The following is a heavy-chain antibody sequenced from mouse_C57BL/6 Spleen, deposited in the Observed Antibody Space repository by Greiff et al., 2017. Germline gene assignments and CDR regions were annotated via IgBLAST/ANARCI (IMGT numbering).Heavy chain of an antibody. CDR2: IHPNSGST. Sequence: QVHVKQPGAELVKPGASVKLPCKASGYTFTSYWMHWVKQRPGQGLEWIGMIHPNSGSTNYNEKFKSKATLTVDKSSSTAYMQLSSLTSEDSAVYYCARTPYYSNFYAMDYWGQGTSVTVSS. J-gene: IGHJ4*01. V-gene: IGHV1-64*01. CDR3: ARTPYYSNFYAMDY. D-gene: IGHD2-5*01. CDR1: GYTFTSYW.